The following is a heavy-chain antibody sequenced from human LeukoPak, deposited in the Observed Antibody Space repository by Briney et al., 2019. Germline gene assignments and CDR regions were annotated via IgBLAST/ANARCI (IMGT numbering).Heavy chain of an antibody. CDR3: TREWGAAADY. Sequence: GGSLRLSCTTSGFNFRAYWMAWVRQAPGKGLEWVAVMSYDGNNIYYVDSVKGRFTLSRDSSKNTLYLQMNSLRPEDTAVYYCTREWGAAADYWGQGTLVTVSS. CDR1: GFNFRAYW. J-gene: IGHJ4*02. D-gene: IGHD6-13*01. CDR2: MSYDGNNI. V-gene: IGHV3-30*19.